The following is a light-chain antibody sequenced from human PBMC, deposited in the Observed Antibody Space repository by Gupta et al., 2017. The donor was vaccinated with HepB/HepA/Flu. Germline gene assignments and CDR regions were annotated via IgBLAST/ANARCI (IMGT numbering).Light chain of an antibody. V-gene: IGKV3-20*01. CDR2: SAS. CDR1: QSVSSTY. CDR3: QQYVSSPWT. J-gene: IGKJ1*01. Sequence: EIVLTQSPGTLSLSPGERATLSCRASQSVSSTYLAWYQQKPGQAPRLLIYSASSRATGIPDRFSGSGSGTDFTLTISRLEPEDFVVYYCQQYVSSPWTFGQGTKVEIK.